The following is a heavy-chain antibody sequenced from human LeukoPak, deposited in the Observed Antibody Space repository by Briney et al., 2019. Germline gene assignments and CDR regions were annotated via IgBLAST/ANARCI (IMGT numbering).Heavy chain of an antibody. CDR2: ISSSGSTI. Sequence: GGSLRLSCVTSGFTFGDYTMHWVRQAPGKGLEWVSYISSSGSTIYYADSVKGRFTISRDNAKNSLYLQMNSLRAEDTAVYYCARGKASYYDSSGSLDYWGQGTLVTVSS. CDR3: ARGKASYYDSSGSLDY. V-gene: IGHV3-48*03. J-gene: IGHJ4*02. CDR1: GFTFGDYT. D-gene: IGHD3-22*01.